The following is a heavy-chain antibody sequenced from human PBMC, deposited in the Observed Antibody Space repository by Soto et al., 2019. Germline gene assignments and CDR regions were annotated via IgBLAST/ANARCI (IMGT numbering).Heavy chain of an antibody. V-gene: IGHV2-5*02. CDR3: AHKEPRMNHFDY. CDR2: IYWDDDK. D-gene: IGHD2-8*01. J-gene: IGHJ4*02. Sequence: SGPTLVNPTQTLTLTCTFSGFSLSTSGVGVGWIRQPPGKALEWLAVIYWDDDKRYSPSLKNRLTITKDTSKNHVVLTMTNIDAVDTATYYCAHKEPRMNHFDYWGQGILVTVSS. CDR1: GFSLSTSGVG.